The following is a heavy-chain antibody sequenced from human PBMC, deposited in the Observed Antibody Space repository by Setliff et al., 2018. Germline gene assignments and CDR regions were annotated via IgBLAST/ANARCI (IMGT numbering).Heavy chain of an antibody. Sequence: SETLSLTCTVSGDSITSGSYYWSWIRQPAGKGLEWIGQIYARGSTNENPSLKSRVTISVDTSKNQVSLRLTSVTAADTAIYYCAKATGFGELFIWGQGTVVTVSS. J-gene: IGHJ4*02. CDR3: AKATGFGELFI. CDR1: GDSITSGSYY. V-gene: IGHV4-61*09. CDR2: IYARGST. D-gene: IGHD3-10*01.